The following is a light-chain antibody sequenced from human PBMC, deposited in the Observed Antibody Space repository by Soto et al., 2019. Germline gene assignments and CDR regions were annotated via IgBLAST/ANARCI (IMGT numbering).Light chain of an antibody. V-gene: IGKV1-12*01. CDR2: AAS. J-gene: IGKJ1*01. CDR1: QDIDSW. CDR3: QQGSSFPWT. Sequence: DIQMTQSPSSVSASVGDSVTITCRASQDIDSWLAWYQQKPGKAPNLLIYAASSLQSGVPSRFSGSGSGTDFTFTISSLQPEDFGIYYCQQGSSFPWTFGQGTKVEIK.